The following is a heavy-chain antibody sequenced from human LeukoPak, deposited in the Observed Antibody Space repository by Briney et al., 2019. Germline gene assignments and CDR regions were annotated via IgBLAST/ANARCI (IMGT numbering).Heavy chain of an antibody. V-gene: IGHV3-33*01. CDR1: GFTFSSYG. CDR2: IWYDGSNK. Sequence: PGGSLRLSCAASGFTFSSYGMHWVRQAPGKGLEWVAVIWYDGSNKYYADSVKGRFTISRDNSKSTLYLQMNSLRAEDTAVYYCARGKYCSSTSCYMPPYYYYYMDVWGKGTTVTVSS. D-gene: IGHD2-2*02. CDR3: ARGKYCSSTSCYMPPYYYYYMDV. J-gene: IGHJ6*03.